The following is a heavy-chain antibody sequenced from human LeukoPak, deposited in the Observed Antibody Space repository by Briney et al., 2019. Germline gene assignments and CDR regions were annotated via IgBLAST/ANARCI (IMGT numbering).Heavy chain of an antibody. D-gene: IGHD2-15*01. CDR3: AKDLAGYCSGGSCYPSDYYYGMDV. CDR2: ISGSGGST. J-gene: IGHJ6*02. Sequence: GGSLRLSCVASGFTFSSYAMSWVRQAPGKGLEWVSAISGSGGSTYYADSVKGRFTISRDNSKNTLYLQMNSLRAEDTAVYYCAKDLAGYCSGGSCYPSDYYYGMDVWGQGTTVTVSS. V-gene: IGHV3-23*01. CDR1: GFTFSSYA.